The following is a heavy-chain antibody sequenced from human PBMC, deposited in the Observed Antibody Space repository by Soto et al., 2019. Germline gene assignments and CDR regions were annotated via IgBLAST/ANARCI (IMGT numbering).Heavy chain of an antibody. Sequence: PGGSLRLSCAASGFTFSSYGMHWVRQAPGKGLEWVAVIWYDGSNKYYADSVRGRFTISRDNSKNTLYLQMNSLRAEDTAVYYCARDAPNYDILTGYYDYWGQGTLVTVSS. J-gene: IGHJ4*02. CDR3: ARDAPNYDILTGYYDY. CDR2: IWYDGSNK. D-gene: IGHD3-9*01. CDR1: GFTFSSYG. V-gene: IGHV3-33*01.